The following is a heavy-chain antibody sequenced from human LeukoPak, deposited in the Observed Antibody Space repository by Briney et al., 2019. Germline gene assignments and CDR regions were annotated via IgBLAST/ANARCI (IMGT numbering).Heavy chain of an antibody. Sequence: PSETLSLTCAVSGYSISTGYYWGWIRQSTGKGLDWIGNIYHSGITHYNPSLQGRVTLSVDTSKNQFSLNLNSVTAADTAVYYCTIFSTASSRPAYYWGPGTLVIVSS. CDR1: GYSISTGYY. CDR2: IYHSGIT. CDR3: TIFSTASSRPAYY. D-gene: IGHD2-21*01. J-gene: IGHJ4*02. V-gene: IGHV4-38-2*01.